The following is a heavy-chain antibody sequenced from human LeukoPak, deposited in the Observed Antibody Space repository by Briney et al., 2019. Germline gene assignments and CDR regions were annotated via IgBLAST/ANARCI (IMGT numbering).Heavy chain of an antibody. D-gene: IGHD4-11*01. CDR3: ARPQRYSNYALDY. Sequence: SETLSLTCTVSGGSISGSSYYWGWIRQPPGKGLEWIGSIYYSGSTYYKPSLESRVTMSVDTSKNQFSLKLSSVTAADTAVYYCARPQRYSNYALDYWGQGTLVTVSS. CDR1: GGSISGSSYY. CDR2: IYYSGST. V-gene: IGHV4-39*01. J-gene: IGHJ4*02.